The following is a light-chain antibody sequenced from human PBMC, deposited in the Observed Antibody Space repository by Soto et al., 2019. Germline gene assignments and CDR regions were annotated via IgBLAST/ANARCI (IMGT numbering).Light chain of an antibody. CDR2: EVS. CDR1: SSDVGRYKF. J-gene: IGLJ7*01. CDR3: SSYTSSTTWV. Sequence: QSALTQPASVSGSPGQSITISCTGTSSDVGRYKFVSWYQQHPDKAPKLMIYEVSDRPPGVSNRFSGSKSGNTASLTISGLQADDEADYYCSSYTSSTTWVFGGGTQLTVL. V-gene: IGLV2-14*01.